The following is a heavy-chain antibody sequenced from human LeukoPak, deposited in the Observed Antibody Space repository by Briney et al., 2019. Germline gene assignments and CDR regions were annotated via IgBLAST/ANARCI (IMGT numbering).Heavy chain of an antibody. Sequence: PGGSLRLSCAASGFTFDDYGMSWVRQAPGKGLEWVSVIYSGGSTYYADSVKGRFTISRDNSKNTLYLQMNSLRAEDTAVYYCARGFLFEYYYDSSGSPHAFDIWGQGTMVTVPS. V-gene: IGHV3-66*02. CDR3: ARGFLFEYYYDSSGSPHAFDI. J-gene: IGHJ3*02. CDR1: GFTFDDYG. D-gene: IGHD3-22*01. CDR2: IYSGGST.